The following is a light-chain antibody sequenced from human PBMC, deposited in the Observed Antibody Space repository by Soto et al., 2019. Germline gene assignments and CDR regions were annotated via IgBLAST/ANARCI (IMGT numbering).Light chain of an antibody. Sequence: EIVLTQSTATLSLSPGERATLSCRASQSVSSYLAWYQQKPGQAPRLLIYDASNRATGIPARFSGSGSGTDFTLTISSLEPEDFAVYYCQQRSNWPRTFGPGTKVEI. V-gene: IGKV3-11*01. J-gene: IGKJ1*01. CDR1: QSVSSY. CDR3: QQRSNWPRT. CDR2: DAS.